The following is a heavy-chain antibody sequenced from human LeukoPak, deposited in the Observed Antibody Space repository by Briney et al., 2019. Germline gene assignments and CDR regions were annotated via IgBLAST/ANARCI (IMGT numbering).Heavy chain of an antibody. J-gene: IGHJ3*02. V-gene: IGHV3-74*01. CDR1: GFTFSSYW. CDR2: INSDGSST. Sequence: GGSLRLSCAASGFTFSSYWMHWVRQAPGKGLVWVSRINSDGSSTSYADSVKGRFTISRDNAKNTLYLQMNSPRAEDTAVYYCARRSLWFGESDAFDIWGQGTMVTVSS. CDR3: ARRSLWFGESDAFDI. D-gene: IGHD3-10*01.